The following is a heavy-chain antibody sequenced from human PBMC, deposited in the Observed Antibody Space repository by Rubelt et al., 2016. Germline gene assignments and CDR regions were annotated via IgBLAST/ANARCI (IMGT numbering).Heavy chain of an antibody. CDR1: GGTFSSYA. D-gene: IGHD3-22*01. CDR2: INTNLGSP. V-gene: IGHV7-4-1*02. J-gene: IGHJ4*02. CDR3: ARGDRSAYYY. Sequence: QVQLVQSGAEVKKPGSSVKVSCKASGGTFSSYAISWVRQAPGQGLEWMGWINTNLGSPTYAQGFTGRFVFSLDTSVSTAYLHISSLEAEDTAVYYCARGDRSAYYYWGQGTLVTVSS.